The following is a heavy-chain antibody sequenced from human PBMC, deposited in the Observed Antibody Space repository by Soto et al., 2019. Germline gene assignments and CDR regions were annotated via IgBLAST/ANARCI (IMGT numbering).Heavy chain of an antibody. J-gene: IGHJ5*02. Sequence: QITLKESGPTLVKPTQTLTLTCTFSGFSLSTSGVGVGWIRQPPGKALEWLALIYWDDDKRYSPSLKSRLTITKDTSKTQVVLTMTNMDPVDTATYYCAPSLFDWLFGMGWFDPWGQGTLVTVSS. CDR3: APSLFDWLFGMGWFDP. D-gene: IGHD3-9*01. CDR2: IYWDDDK. CDR1: GFSLSTSGVG. V-gene: IGHV2-5*02.